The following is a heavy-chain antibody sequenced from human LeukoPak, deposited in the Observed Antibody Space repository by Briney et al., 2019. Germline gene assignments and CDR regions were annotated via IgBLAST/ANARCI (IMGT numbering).Heavy chain of an antibody. CDR3: ARDGWLQPQTSAFDY. Sequence: GGSLRLSCAASGFTFSSYAMHWVRQAPGKGLEWVAVISYDGSNKYYADSVKGRFTISRDNSKNTLYLQMNSLRAEGTAVYYCARDGWLQPQTSAFDYWGQGTLVTVSS. D-gene: IGHD5-24*01. CDR2: ISYDGSNK. V-gene: IGHV3-30-3*01. CDR1: GFTFSSYA. J-gene: IGHJ4*02.